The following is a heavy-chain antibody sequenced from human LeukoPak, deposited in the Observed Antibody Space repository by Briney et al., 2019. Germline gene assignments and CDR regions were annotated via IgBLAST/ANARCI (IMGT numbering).Heavy chain of an antibody. D-gene: IGHD3-22*01. Sequence: PSETLSLTCTDSGGSISSYYWSWIRQPPGKGLEWIGYIYYSGSTNYNPSLKSRVTISVDTSKNQFSLKLSSVTAADTAVYYCARDRQGLDAFDIWGQGTMVTVSS. CDR1: GGSISSYY. J-gene: IGHJ3*02. CDR3: ARDRQGLDAFDI. CDR2: IYYSGST. V-gene: IGHV4-59*01.